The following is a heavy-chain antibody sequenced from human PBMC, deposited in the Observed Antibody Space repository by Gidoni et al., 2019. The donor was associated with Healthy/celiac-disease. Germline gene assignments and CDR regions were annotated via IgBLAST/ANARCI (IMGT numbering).Heavy chain of an antibody. J-gene: IGHJ6*02. CDR2: INPNSGGT. CDR3: ARDRYYDFWSGYYRYYYYYGMDV. D-gene: IGHD3-3*01. Sequence: QVQLVQSGAEVKKPGASVKVSCKASGYTFTGYYMHWVRQAPGQGLEWMGWINPNSGGTNYAQKFQGWVTMTRDTSISTAYMELSRLRSDDTAVYYCARDRYYDFWSGYYRYYYYYGMDVWGQGTTVTVSS. V-gene: IGHV1-2*04. CDR1: GYTFTGYY.